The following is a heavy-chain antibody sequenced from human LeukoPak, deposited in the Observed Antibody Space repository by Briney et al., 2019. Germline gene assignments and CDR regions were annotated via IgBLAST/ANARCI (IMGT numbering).Heavy chain of an antibody. CDR2: ISVSGNST. D-gene: IGHD5-12*01. J-gene: IGHJ4*02. CDR1: GFTLSSYA. CDR3: SKDLGYSGYDPLDS. Sequence: GGSLRPSCAASGFTLSSYAMSWVRQAPGKGLEWVSAISVSGNSTYYADSVKGRFTISRDNSKNTLYLQMNSRRVEDTAVYYCSKDLGYSGYDPLDSWGQGTLVTVSS. V-gene: IGHV3-23*01.